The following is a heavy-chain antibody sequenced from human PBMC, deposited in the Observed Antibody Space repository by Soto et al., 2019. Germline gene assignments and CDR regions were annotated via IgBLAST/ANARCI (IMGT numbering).Heavy chain of an antibody. V-gene: IGHV1-3*05. D-gene: IGHD3-3*01. CDR1: GYTFTSYA. CDR2: INAGNGNT. CDR3: ARGFPLWFDP. Sequence: QVQLVQSGAEEKKPGATVKVSCKASGYTFTSYAMAWVRQAPGQRLEWMGWINAGNGNTKYSQKFQGRVTITRDTSASTAYMELSSLRSEDTAVYYWARGFPLWFDPWGQGTLVTVSS. J-gene: IGHJ5*02.